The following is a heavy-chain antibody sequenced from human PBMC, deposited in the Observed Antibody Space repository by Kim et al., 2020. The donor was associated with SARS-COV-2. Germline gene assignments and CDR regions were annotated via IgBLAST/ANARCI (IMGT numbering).Heavy chain of an antibody. V-gene: IGHV1-18*01. J-gene: IGHJ4*02. Sequence: YAQKLQGRVTMTTDTSTSTAYMELRSLRSDDTAVYYCARTVDTAMVQFDYWGQGTLVTVSS. D-gene: IGHD5-18*01. CDR3: ARTVDTAMVQFDY.